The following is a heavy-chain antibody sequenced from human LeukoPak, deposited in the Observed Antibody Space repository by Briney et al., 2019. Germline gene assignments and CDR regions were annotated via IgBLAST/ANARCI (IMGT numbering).Heavy chain of an antibody. V-gene: IGHV1-2*02. CDR1: GYTFTDYF. D-gene: IGHD4-17*01. J-gene: IGHJ4*02. CDR2: ISPEGDDT. CDR3: AKNYGHNSKYFDF. Sequence: ASVKVSCKASGYTFTDYFMHWVRQAPGQGLEWMGWISPEGDDTHYAQRFQGRVTMTRDTSISTAYMELTSLSSDDTAFYYCAKNYGHNSKYFDFWGQGTLVTASS.